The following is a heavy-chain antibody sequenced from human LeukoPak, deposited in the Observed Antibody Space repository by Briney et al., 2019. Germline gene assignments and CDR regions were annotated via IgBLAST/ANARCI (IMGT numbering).Heavy chain of an antibody. CDR2: INSDGGST. CDR3: ARDPQTLVGAYYYGMDV. V-gene: IGHV3-74*01. J-gene: IGHJ6*02. Sequence: GGSLRLSCAASGFTFSSYWMHWVRQAPGKGLVWVSRINSDGGSTSYADSVKGRFTISRDNAKNTLYLRMNSLRAEDTAVYYCARDPQTLVGAYYYGMDVWGQGTTVTVSS. D-gene: IGHD3-10*01. CDR1: GFTFSSYW.